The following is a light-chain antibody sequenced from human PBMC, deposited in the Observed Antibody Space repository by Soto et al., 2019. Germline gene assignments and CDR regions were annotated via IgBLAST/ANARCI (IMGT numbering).Light chain of an antibody. J-gene: IGLJ1*01. CDR3: SSYTTSSTLV. V-gene: IGLV2-14*01. Sequence: ALTQPASVSGSPGQSITISCIGTSSDIGAYNYVSWYQQHPGKVPKLMIYEVTNRPSGLSNRFSGSKSGNTASLTISGLQAEDEADYYCSSYTTSSTLVFGTGTKVTVL. CDR1: SSDIGAYNY. CDR2: EVT.